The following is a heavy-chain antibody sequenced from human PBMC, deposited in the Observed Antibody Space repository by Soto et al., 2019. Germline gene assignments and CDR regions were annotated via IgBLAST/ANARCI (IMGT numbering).Heavy chain of an antibody. CDR2: ISYDGSNK. CDR1: GFTFSSYG. D-gene: IGHD3-3*01. CDR3: AKVAGPLYDFWSGYRVRSGYDAFDI. J-gene: IGHJ3*02. V-gene: IGHV3-30*18. Sequence: PGGSLRLSCAASGFTFSSYGMHWVRQAPGKGLEWVAVISYDGSNKYYADSVKGRFTISRDNSKNTLYLQMNSLRAEDTAVYYCAKVAGPLYDFWSGYRVRSGYDAFDIWGQGTMVTVSS.